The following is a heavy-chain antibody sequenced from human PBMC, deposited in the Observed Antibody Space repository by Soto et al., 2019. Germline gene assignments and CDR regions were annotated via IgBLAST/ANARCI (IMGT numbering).Heavy chain of an antibody. J-gene: IGHJ4*02. CDR3: ASDGFY. CDR2: ISPSGSDM. V-gene: IGHV3-48*02. Sequence: GGSLILSCAASGFSFSSFGMNWVRQAPGKGLEWVSYISPSGSDMYYADSVKGRFTISRDNAKNSLYLQMNSLRDEDTAVFYCASDGFYWGQGTLVTVSS. CDR1: GFSFSSFG. D-gene: IGHD3-10*01.